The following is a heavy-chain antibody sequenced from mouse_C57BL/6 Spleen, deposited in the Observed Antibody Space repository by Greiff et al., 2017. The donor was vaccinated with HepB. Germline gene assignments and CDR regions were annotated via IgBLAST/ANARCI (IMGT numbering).Heavy chain of an antibody. J-gene: IGHJ2*01. Sequence: EVQLVESGGGLVKPGGSLKLSCAASGFTFSSYTMSWVRQTPEKRLEWVATICGGGGNTYYPDSVKGRFTISRDNAKNTLYLQMSSLRSEDTALYYCARQNYGSSYFDYWGQGTTLTVSS. CDR2: ICGGGGNT. CDR1: GFTFSSYT. CDR3: ARQNYGSSYFDY. D-gene: IGHD1-1*01. V-gene: IGHV5-9*01.